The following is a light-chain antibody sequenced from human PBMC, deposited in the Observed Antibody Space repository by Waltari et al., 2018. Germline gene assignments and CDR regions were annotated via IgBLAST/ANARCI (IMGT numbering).Light chain of an antibody. Sequence: SSELTQDPAVSVALGQTVRIPCQGDTLRSYYASWDKQKPGQAPVRVIYGKNNRPSGIPDRFSGSSSGNTASLTITGAQAEDEADYYCNSRDSSGNHVVFGGGTKLTVL. V-gene: IGLV3-19*01. CDR3: NSRDSSGNHVV. CDR1: TLRSYY. CDR2: GKN. J-gene: IGLJ2*01.